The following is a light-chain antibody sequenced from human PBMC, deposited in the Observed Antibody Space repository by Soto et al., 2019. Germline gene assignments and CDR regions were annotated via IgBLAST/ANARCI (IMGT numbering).Light chain of an antibody. CDR2: GAS. CDR1: QSVSRN. V-gene: IGKV3D-15*01. CDR3: QQSNNWPPLT. J-gene: IGKJ4*01. Sequence: EILMTQSPATLSVSPGERATLACRASQSVSRNLAWYQQKPGQAPRLHIYGASTRATGIPARFSGSGSGTEFTLTISGLQSEAFAVYYCQQSNNWPPLTFGGGTKVELK.